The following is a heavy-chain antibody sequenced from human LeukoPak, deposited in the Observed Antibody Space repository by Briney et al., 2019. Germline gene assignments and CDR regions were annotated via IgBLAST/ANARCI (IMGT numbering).Heavy chain of an antibody. Sequence: GGSLRLSCAASGFTFSSYSMNWVRQAPGKGLEWVSSISSSSSYIYYADSVKGRFTISRDNAKNSLYLQMNRLRAEDTAVYYCAGGGNMVRGVSPLDYWGQGTLVTVSS. CDR2: ISSSSSYI. J-gene: IGHJ4*02. V-gene: IGHV3-21*01. CDR3: AGGGNMVRGVSPLDY. CDR1: GFTFSSYS. D-gene: IGHD3-10*01.